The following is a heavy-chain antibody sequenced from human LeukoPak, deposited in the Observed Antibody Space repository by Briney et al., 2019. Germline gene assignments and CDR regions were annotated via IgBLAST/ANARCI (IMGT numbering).Heavy chain of an antibody. J-gene: IGHJ4*02. CDR1: GGTFSSYA. D-gene: IGHD3-22*01. CDR2: IIPMLGIP. Sequence: ASVKVSCKASGGTFSSYAISWVRQAPGQGLEWMGRIIPMLGIPNYAQKFQGRVTITADTSTSTAYLELSSLRSEDTAVYCCARDHQHYYDSSGYYYPFDYWGQGTLVTVSS. CDR3: ARDHQHYYDSSGYYYPFDY. V-gene: IGHV1-69*04.